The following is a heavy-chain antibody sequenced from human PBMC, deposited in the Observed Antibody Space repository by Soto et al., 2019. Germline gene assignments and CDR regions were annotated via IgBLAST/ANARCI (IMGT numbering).Heavy chain of an antibody. J-gene: IGHJ4*02. V-gene: IGHV4-61*01. Sequence: SETLSLTCSVSGGSVSSGSFHWSWIRQPPGKGLQFIGSIFYNGTANYSPSLKNRVSISIDTSQSQFFLQLISVAAADTAVYYCARIGGWYDIDFWGQGSLVTVSS. D-gene: IGHD6-19*01. CDR2: IFYNGTA. CDR1: GGSVSSGSFH. CDR3: ARIGGWYDIDF.